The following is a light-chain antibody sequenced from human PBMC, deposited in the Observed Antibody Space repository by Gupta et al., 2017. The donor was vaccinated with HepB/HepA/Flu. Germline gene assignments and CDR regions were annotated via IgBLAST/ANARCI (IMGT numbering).Light chain of an antibody. Sequence: QSVVTQPPSASGPPGQRVNIPCSGSNSNIGHNAVNWYQHVPGSAPKLLIYDTNHRPSGVPDRFSGSKSGTSASLAISGLQSEDEADYYCATWDDSLNGAVFGGGTKLTVL. CDR2: DTN. CDR3: ATWDDSLNGAV. V-gene: IGLV1-44*01. J-gene: IGLJ2*01. CDR1: NSNIGHNA.